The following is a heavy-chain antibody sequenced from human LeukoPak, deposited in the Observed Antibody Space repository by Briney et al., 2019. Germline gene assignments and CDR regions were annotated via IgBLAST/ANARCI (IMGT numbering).Heavy chain of an antibody. CDR2: IYYSGST. V-gene: IGHV4-39*01. D-gene: IGHD6-13*01. CDR1: GGSISSSSYY. J-gene: IGHJ4*02. CDR3: ACHAQQLVVYYFDY. Sequence: SETLSLTCTVSGGSISSSSYYWGWIRQPPGKGLEWIGSIYYSGSTYYNPSLKSRVTISVDTSKNQFSLKLSSVTAADTAVYYCACHAQQLVVYYFDYWGQGTLVTVSS.